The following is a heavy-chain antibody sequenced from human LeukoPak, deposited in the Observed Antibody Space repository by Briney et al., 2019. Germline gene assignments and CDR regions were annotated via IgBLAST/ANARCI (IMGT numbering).Heavy chain of an antibody. CDR1: GYTFASYY. Sequence: ASVKVSCRASGYTFASYYMHWVRQAPGKGLEWMGGSDPEDGETIYAQKFQGRVTMTEDTSTDTAYMELSSLRSEDTAVYYCATLYPLGGYFDYWGQGTLVTVSS. CDR3: ATLYPLGGYFDY. V-gene: IGHV1-24*01. CDR2: SDPEDGET. J-gene: IGHJ4*02. D-gene: IGHD7-27*01.